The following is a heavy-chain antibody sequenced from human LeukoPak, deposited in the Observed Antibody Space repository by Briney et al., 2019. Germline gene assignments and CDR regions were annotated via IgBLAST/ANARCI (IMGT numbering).Heavy chain of an antibody. J-gene: IGHJ4*02. CDR2: IYHSGST. CDR3: ARMAAAGRIDY. Sequence: SQTLSLTCTVSGGSLSSGGYYWSSIRQPPGGGLEWLGYIYHSGSTYFNPSLKSRVPISEDSSRTQCSLKLRSVTAARTAVYYCARMAAAGRIDYWGQGTLVTVSS. V-gene: IGHV4-30-2*01. CDR1: GGSLSSGGYY. D-gene: IGHD6-13*01.